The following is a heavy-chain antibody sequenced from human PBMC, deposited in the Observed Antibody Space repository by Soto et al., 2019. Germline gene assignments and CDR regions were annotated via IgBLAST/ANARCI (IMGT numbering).Heavy chain of an antibody. Sequence: PGGSLRLSCEASGFTFNIFAMNWVRQAPGKGLEWVAVIWYDGSNKYYADSVKGRFTISRDNSKNTLYLQMNSLRAEDTAVYYCARDALEYSSAKVDYWGQGTLVTVSS. J-gene: IGHJ4*02. D-gene: IGHD6-6*01. V-gene: IGHV3-33*08. CDR3: ARDALEYSSAKVDY. CDR2: IWYDGSNK. CDR1: GFTFNIFA.